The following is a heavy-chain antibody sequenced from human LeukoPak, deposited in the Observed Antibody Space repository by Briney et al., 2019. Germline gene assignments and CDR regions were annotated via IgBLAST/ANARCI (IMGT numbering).Heavy chain of an antibody. Sequence: GGSLRLSCAASEFTFNMYNMHWVRQAPGKGLEWVSSIGGGSNYIYYADSVKGRFTISRDNAKNSLYLQMNSLRADDAAVYYCARGMAATYDAFDIWGQGTMVTVSS. J-gene: IGHJ3*02. D-gene: IGHD5-24*01. CDR2: IGGGSNYI. V-gene: IGHV3-21*01. CDR3: ARGMAATYDAFDI. CDR1: EFTFNMYN.